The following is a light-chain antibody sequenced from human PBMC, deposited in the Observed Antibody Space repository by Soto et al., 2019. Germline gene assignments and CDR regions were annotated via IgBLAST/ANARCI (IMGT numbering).Light chain of an antibody. CDR1: QVIATH. CDR3: QQLSSYPLT. J-gene: IGKJ4*01. V-gene: IGKV1-9*01. Sequence: QFTQSPSSLSASVVDGVTITCRASQVIATHVAWYQQKPGQAPNLLIYAASTLQSGVPSRFSGGGSGTDFTLTISSLQPEDFATYYCQQLSSYPLTFGGGTKVDIK. CDR2: AAS.